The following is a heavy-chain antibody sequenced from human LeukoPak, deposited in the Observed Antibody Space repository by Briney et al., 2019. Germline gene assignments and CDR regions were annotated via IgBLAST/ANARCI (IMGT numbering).Heavy chain of an antibody. V-gene: IGHV3-23*01. CDR3: ARDWGGSGNPDDAFDI. CDR2: ITTSGGSA. Sequence: GGSLRLSCAASGFTFSSYAMSWVRRAPGKGLEWVSGITTSGGSASYGDSVKGRFPISRDNAKNSLYLQMNSLRAEVTAVYYCARDWGGSGNPDDAFDIWGQGTIVTVSS. J-gene: IGHJ3*02. D-gene: IGHD3-10*01. CDR1: GFTFSSYA.